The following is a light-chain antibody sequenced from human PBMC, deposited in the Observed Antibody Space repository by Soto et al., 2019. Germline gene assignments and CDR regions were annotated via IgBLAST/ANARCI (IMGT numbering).Light chain of an antibody. V-gene: IGLV2-14*01. CDR3: SAYRRGIIV. CDR2: ETD. Sequence: QSALTQPPSASGSPGQSVTISCTGSSSDVGGYEYVSWYQQHPGKAPKLIIYETDARPSGVSHRFSGSKSGNTASLTISGLQAEDEATYYCSAYRRGIIVFGGGTKLTVL. J-gene: IGLJ2*01. CDR1: SSDVGGYEY.